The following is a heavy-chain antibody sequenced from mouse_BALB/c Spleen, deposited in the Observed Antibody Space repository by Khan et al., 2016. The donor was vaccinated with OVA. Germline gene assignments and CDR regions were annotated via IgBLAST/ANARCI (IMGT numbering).Heavy chain of an antibody. J-gene: IGHJ2*01. CDR1: GFTFSSFG. CDR2: ISGDSHTI. CDR3: TRSYFNGYYFDQ. V-gene: IGHV5-17*02. Sequence: EVHLVESGGDLVQPGGSRKLSCVASGFTFSSFGMHWIRQAPEKGLEWVAYISGDSHTIYYADTVKGRFTISRANPKNTLFLQMTSLRSEDRAMYYWTRSYFNGYYFDQWGQGTTLTVSS.